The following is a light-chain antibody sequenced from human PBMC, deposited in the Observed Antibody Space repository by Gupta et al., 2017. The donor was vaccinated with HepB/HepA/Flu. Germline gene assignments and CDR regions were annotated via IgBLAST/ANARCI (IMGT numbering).Light chain of an antibody. CDR3: AAWDGSLNVLV. V-gene: IGLV1-44*01. CDR1: SSNIGNNP. Sequence: QSVLTQPPSASGTPGQRVAISCSGSSSNIGNNPVNWYQQLPGTAPKLLIYSNNQRPSGVPDRFSGSKSGTSASLAISGLQSEDEADYYGAAWDGSLNVLVFGGGTKLTVL. CDR2: SNN. J-gene: IGLJ2*01.